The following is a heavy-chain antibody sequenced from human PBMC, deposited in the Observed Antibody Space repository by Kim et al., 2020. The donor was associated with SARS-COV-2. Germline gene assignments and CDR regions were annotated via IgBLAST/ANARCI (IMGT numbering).Heavy chain of an antibody. CDR3: TKRFISTPPG. CDR2: ISDSGSST. V-gene: IGHV3-23*01. Sequence: GGSLRLSCAATGFTFSSHPMSWVRQAPGKGLEWVSSISDSGSSTFYAGSVRGRFTVSRDNSKNTLYLQMNSLRADDTAIYYCTKRFISTPPGWVQGTLVT. J-gene: IGHJ4*02. CDR1: GFTFSSHP. D-gene: IGHD3-3*01.